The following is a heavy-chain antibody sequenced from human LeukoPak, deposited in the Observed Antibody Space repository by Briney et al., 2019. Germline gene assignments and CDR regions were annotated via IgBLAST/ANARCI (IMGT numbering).Heavy chain of an antibody. D-gene: IGHD5-18*01. CDR1: GFTHSSYA. V-gene: IGHV3-23*01. J-gene: IGHJ4*01. Sequence: GGSLRLFCPASGFTHSSYAMSWVRPAPGKGLEGVSGISGSDIRTYADPVKVRFTISRDNSKNTLYLQTNSLRAEDTAIYYCAKGSSGYSYGIDYWGHGILVTVSS. CDR3: AKGSSGYSYGIDY. CDR2: ISGSDIRT.